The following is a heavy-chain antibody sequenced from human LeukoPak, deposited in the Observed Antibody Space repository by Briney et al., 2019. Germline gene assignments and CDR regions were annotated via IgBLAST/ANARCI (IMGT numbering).Heavy chain of an antibody. CDR1: GGSISSHY. D-gene: IGHD6-6*01. CDR3: ARGGRIAALNWFDP. Sequence: SETLSLTCTVSGGSISSHYWRWIRQPPGKGLEWFGYIYYSGSTNYNPSLKSRVTISVDTSKNQFSLKLSSVTAADTAVYYCARGGRIAALNWFDPWGQGTLVTVSS. J-gene: IGHJ5*02. CDR2: IYYSGST. V-gene: IGHV4-59*11.